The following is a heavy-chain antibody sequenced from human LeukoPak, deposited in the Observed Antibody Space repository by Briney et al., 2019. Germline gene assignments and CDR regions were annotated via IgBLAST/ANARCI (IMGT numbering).Heavy chain of an antibody. CDR3: ARDRARLSDH. D-gene: IGHD3-16*01. CDR1: GFTFSTFS. J-gene: IGHJ4*02. V-gene: IGHV3-21*01. CDR2: ISSDSTLI. Sequence: PGGSLRLPCAASGFTFSTFSMNWVRQAPGKGLEWVAAISSDSTLIYYADSLKGRFTISRDNAKNSLYLQMNSLRAEDTAVYYCARDRARLSDHWGLGTLVTVSS.